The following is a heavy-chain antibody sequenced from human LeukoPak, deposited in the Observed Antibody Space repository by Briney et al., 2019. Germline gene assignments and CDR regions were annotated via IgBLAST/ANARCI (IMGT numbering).Heavy chain of an antibody. Sequence: TGGSLRLSCAASGFTFSSYAMSWVRQAPGKGLEWVSCISGSGGSTYYADSVKGRFTIFRDNSKNTLYLQMTSLRAEDTAVYYCAKDQVWIVVGSFDYWGQGTLVTVSS. CDR2: ISGSGGST. J-gene: IGHJ4*02. CDR3: AKDQVWIVVGSFDY. V-gene: IGHV3-23*01. CDR1: GFTFSSYA. D-gene: IGHD3-22*01.